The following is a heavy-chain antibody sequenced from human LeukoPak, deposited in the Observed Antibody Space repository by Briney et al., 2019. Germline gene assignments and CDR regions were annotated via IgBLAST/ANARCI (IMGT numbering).Heavy chain of an antibody. D-gene: IGHD2-2*02. Sequence: SETLSLTCTVSGGSISSYYWSWIRQPPGKGLEWIGYIYYSGSTNYNPSLKSRVTISADTSKNQFSLKLSSVTAADTAVYYCARAAGSYCSSTSCYTGSHGMDVWGQATTVAVSS. CDR1: GGSISSYY. CDR2: IYYSGST. J-gene: IGHJ6*02. CDR3: ARAAGSYCSSTSCYTGSHGMDV. V-gene: IGHV4-59*12.